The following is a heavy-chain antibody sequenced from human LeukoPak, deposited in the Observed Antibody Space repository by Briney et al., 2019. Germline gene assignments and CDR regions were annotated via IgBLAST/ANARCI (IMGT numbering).Heavy chain of an antibody. CDR3: AKSKGDFWSGYYDY. CDR1: GFTFSSYA. V-gene: IGHV3-23*01. D-gene: IGHD3-3*01. J-gene: IGHJ4*02. CDR2: ISGSGGST. Sequence: GGSLRLSCAASGFTFSSYAMSWVRQAPGKGLEWVSAISGSGGSTYYADSVKGRFTISRDNSKNTLYLQMNSLRAEDTAVYYCAKSKGDFWSGYYDYWGQGTLVTVSS.